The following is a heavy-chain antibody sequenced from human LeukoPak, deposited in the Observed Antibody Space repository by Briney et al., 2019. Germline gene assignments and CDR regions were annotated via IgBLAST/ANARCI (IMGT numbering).Heavy chain of an antibody. CDR2: INPDGNRK. J-gene: IGHJ4*02. CDR3: ARDLAYSRRDY. CDR1: GLTFSSSW. Sequence: PGGSLRLSCAVSGLTFSSSWMDWVRQAPGKGLECVASINPDGNRKYSADSVKGRFTISRDNAESSLYLQMNSLRVEDTAFYYCARDLAYSRRDYWGRGMLVTVSS. D-gene: IGHD5-18*01. V-gene: IGHV3-7*01.